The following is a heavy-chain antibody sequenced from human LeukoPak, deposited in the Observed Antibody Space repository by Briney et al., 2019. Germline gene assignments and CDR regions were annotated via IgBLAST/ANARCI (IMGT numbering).Heavy chain of an antibody. V-gene: IGHV3-30*18. CDR1: GFTFSSYG. Sequence: GGSLRLSCAASGFTFSSYGMHWVRQAPGKGLEWVAVISYDGSNKYYADSVKGRFTISRDNSKNTLYLQMNSLRAEDTAVYYSAKDRGYCSGGSCQYYYYGMDVWGQGTTVTVSS. D-gene: IGHD2-15*01. CDR3: AKDRGYCSGGSCQYYYYGMDV. J-gene: IGHJ6*02. CDR2: ISYDGSNK.